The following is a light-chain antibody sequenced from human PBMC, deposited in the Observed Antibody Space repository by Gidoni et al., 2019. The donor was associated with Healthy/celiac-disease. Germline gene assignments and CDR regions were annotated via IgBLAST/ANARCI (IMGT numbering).Light chain of an antibody. CDR3: QQYNSYSWT. Sequence: DLQMTQSPSTLSASVGDRVTITCRASQSISSWLAWYQQKPGKAPKLLIYKASSLESGVPSRFSGSGSGTEFTLTISSLQPDDFATYYCQQYNSYSWTFXXXTKVEIK. CDR1: QSISSW. V-gene: IGKV1-5*03. CDR2: KAS. J-gene: IGKJ1*01.